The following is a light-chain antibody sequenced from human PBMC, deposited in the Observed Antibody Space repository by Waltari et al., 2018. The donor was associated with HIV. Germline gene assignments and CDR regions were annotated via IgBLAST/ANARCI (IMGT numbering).Light chain of an antibody. CDR1: SSNVGAAYD. CDR3: QSYDKVLGSVV. Sequence: QSVLTQPPSVSGAPGQRVTIPCTGNSSNVGAAYDVNWLQKLPRVPPKLLLHGYNYRHSGVPERFSASRSDSSGSLTIAELQAEDEADYHCQSYDKVLGSVVFGGGTTLTVL. CDR2: GYN. J-gene: IGLJ2*01. V-gene: IGLV1-40*01.